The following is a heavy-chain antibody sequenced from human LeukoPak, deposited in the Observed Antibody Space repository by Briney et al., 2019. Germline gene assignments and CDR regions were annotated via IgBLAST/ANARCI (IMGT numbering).Heavy chain of an antibody. V-gene: IGHV4-34*01. CDR3: ARGRRVIGFDY. Sequence: SETLSLTCAVYGGSFSGYYWSWIRQPPGRGLEWIGEINHSGSTNYNPSLKSRVTISIDTSKNQFSLKLSSVTAADTAVYYCARGRRVIGFDYWGQGTLVTVSS. D-gene: IGHD2-21*01. CDR2: INHSGST. J-gene: IGHJ4*02. CDR1: GGSFSGYY.